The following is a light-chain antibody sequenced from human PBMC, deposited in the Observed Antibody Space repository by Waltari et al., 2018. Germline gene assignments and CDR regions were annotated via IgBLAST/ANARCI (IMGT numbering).Light chain of an antibody. CDR2: DVT. CDR3: SSFSGTATEVI. J-gene: IGLJ2*01. CDR1: RTAIVCYDF. Sequence: QSALTQPASVSGSPGRSLTIPCIGPRTAIVCYDFVAWYQQHPDKVPKLLILDVTNRPSGISDRFSGSKSGNTAALTISGLQAEDEADYYCSSFSGTATEVIFGGGTRLTVL. V-gene: IGLV2-14*03.